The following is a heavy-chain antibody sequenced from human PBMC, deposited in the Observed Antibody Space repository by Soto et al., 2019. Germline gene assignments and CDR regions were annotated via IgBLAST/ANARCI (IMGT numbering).Heavy chain of an antibody. D-gene: IGHD2-2*01. Sequence: QVQLVQSGAEVKKPGSSVKVSCKASGGTFSSYAISWVRQAPGQGLEWMGGIIPIFGTANYAQKFQGRVTITADESTGTAYMELSSLRSEDTAVYYCARTSGYCSSTSCSDYYYYGMDVWGQGTTVTVSS. CDR2: IIPIFGTA. CDR3: ARTSGYCSSTSCSDYYYYGMDV. V-gene: IGHV1-69*01. J-gene: IGHJ6*02. CDR1: GGTFSSYA.